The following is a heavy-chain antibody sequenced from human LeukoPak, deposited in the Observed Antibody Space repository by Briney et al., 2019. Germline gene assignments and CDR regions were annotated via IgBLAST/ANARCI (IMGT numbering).Heavy chain of an antibody. D-gene: IGHD3-9*01. Sequence: GASVKVSCTASGYTFTSYGISWVRQAPGQGLEWMGWISAYNGNTNYAQKLQGRVTMTTDTSTSTAYMELRSLRADDTAVYYCARDGTYYDILTGYWYYYYGMDVWGQGTTVTVSS. CDR1: GYTFTSYG. CDR2: ISAYNGNT. CDR3: ARDGTYYDILTGYWYYYYGMDV. J-gene: IGHJ6*02. V-gene: IGHV1-18*01.